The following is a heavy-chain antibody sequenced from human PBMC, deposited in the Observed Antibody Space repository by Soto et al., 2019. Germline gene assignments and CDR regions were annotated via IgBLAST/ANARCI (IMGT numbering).Heavy chain of an antibody. CDR3: ARDSTRSGYYYYNMDV. J-gene: IGHJ6*02. V-gene: IGHV3-33*01. Sequence: PGGSLRLSCAASGFPFSSYGMHWVRQDPGKGLEWVAVVWENGNRKDYADSVKGRFTISRDNAKNSLYLQMNSLRAEDTALYYCARDSTRSGYYYYNMDVWGQGTTVTVSS. D-gene: IGHD3-3*01. CDR1: GFPFSSYG. CDR2: VWENGNRK.